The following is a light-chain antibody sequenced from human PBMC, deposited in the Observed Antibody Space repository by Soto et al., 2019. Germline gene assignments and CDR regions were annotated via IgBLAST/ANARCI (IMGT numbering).Light chain of an antibody. V-gene: IGLV2-14*01. CDR3: SSYTTSNTYV. CDR2: EVS. Sequence: QSVLTQPASVSGSPGQSITISCTGTSSDVGGYNYVSWYQQHRGKAPKFMIYEVSRRPSGVSNRFSGSKSGNTASLTVSGLQAEDEADYYCSSYTTSNTYVFGTGTKVTVL. J-gene: IGLJ1*01. CDR1: SSDVGGYNY.